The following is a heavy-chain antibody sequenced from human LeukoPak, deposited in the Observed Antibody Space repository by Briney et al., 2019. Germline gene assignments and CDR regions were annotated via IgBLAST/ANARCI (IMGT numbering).Heavy chain of an antibody. CDR2: INPSGGST. CDR3: ARVLRAGLSRLFDY. D-gene: IGHD3-16*02. Sequence: ASVKVSCKASGYTFTSYYMHWVGQAPGQGLEWMGIINPSGGSTSYARKFQGRVTMTSDTSTRTVYMELSSLRSEDAAVYYCARVLRAGLSRLFDYWGQGTLVTVSS. J-gene: IGHJ4*02. V-gene: IGHV1-46*01. CDR1: GYTFTSYY.